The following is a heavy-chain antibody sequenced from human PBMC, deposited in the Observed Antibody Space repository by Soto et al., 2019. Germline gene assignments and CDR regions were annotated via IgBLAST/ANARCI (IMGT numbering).Heavy chain of an antibody. CDR2: ISSSGKTI. D-gene: IGHD3-10*01. J-gene: IGHJ6*02. CDR1: GFTFNTYN. V-gene: IGHV3-48*02. Sequence: GGSLRLSCAASGFTFNTYNMNWVRQAPGKGLEWVSFISSSGKTIYYADPVKGRFTISRDNAKNSLYLQMNSLRDEDTAVYYCEVFEESGPLDVWGQGTTGTVS. CDR3: EVFEESGPLDV.